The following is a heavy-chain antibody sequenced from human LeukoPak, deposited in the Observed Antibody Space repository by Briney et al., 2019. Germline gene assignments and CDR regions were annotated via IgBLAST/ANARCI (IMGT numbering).Heavy chain of an antibody. CDR1: GFTFSSYG. J-gene: IGHJ6*03. V-gene: IGHV3-30*02. CDR3: AKGSSWFSVGYYMDV. CDR2: IRYDGSNK. D-gene: IGHD6-13*01. Sequence: GGSLRLSCAASGFTFSSYGMHWVRQAPGKGLEWVAFIRYDGSNKYYADSVKGRFTISRDNSKNTLYLQMNSLRAEDTAVYYCAKGSSWFSVGYYMDVWGKGTTVTVSS.